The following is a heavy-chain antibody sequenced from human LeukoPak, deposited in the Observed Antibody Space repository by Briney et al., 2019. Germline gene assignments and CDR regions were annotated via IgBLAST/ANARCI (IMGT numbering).Heavy chain of an antibody. D-gene: IGHD2-21*02. CDR3: ARSYCGGDCYWVSGDAFDI. Sequence: SETLSLTCAVYGGSFSGYYWSWIRQPPGKGLEWIGYIYHSGSTYYNPSLKSRVTISVDRSKNQFSLKLSSVTAADTAVYYCARSYCGGDCYWVSGDAFDIWGQGTMVTVSS. CDR2: IYHSGST. CDR1: GGSFSGYY. J-gene: IGHJ3*02. V-gene: IGHV4-34*01.